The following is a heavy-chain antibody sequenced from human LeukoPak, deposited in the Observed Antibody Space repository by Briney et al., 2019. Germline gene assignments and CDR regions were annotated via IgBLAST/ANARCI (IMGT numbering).Heavy chain of an antibody. CDR1: GYTFTGYY. D-gene: IGHD3-3*01. V-gene: IGHV1-2*02. J-gene: IGHJ4*02. CDR2: INPNSGGT. Sequence: ASVKVSCKASGYTFTGYYMHWVRQAPGQGLEWMGWINPNSGGTNYAQKFQGRVTMTRDTSISTAYMELSRLRSDDTAVYYCAALDLWSGYYIDYWGQGTLVTVSS. CDR3: AALDLWSGYYIDY.